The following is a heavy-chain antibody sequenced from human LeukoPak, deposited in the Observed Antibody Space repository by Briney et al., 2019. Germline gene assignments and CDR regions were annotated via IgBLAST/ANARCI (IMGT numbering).Heavy chain of an antibody. CDR3: AGGRGKRITIFCVFDY. D-gene: IGHD3-3*01. Sequence: GGSLRLSCVVSGLTFTSSSMAWVRQAPGKGLEWVASISSSSEYIFQKDSLKGRFTISREKAKNSVFLELNNVRAEDPAVYYCAGGRGKRITIFCVFDYWGQGTQVIVSS. CDR2: ISSSSEYI. J-gene: IGHJ4*02. V-gene: IGHV3-21*01. CDR1: GLTFTSSS.